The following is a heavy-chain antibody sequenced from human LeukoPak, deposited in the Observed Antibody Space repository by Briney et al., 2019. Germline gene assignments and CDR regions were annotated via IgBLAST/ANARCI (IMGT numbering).Heavy chain of an antibody. CDR1: GFTFSSYA. CDR2: ISYDGSNK. D-gene: IGHD3-9*01. CDR3: ARGWDILTGYYGRHFDY. V-gene: IGHV3-30*04. J-gene: IGHJ4*02. Sequence: GRSLRLSCAASGFTFSSYAMHWVRQAPSKGLEWVAVISYDGSNKYYADSVKGRFTTSRDNSKNTLYLQMNSLRAEDTAVYYCARGWDILTGYYGRHFDYWGQGTLVTVSS.